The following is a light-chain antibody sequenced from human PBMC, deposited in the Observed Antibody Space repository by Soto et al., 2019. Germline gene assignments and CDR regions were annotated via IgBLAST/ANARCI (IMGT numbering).Light chain of an antibody. CDR2: GAS. V-gene: IGKV3-15*01. CDR1: QSVSSN. J-gene: IGKJ2*01. Sequence: EIVMTQSPATLSVSPGERATLSCRASQSVSSNLALYQQKPGHAPRLLIYGASTRATGIPARVSGSGSGTEFTLTISSLQSEDFAVYYCQQYDNWPPYTFGQGTKLEIK. CDR3: QQYDNWPPYT.